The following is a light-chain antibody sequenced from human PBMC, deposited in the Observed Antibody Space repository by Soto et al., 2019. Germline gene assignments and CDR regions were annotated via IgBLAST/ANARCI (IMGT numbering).Light chain of an antibody. V-gene: IGLV2-14*01. CDR1: SSDVGGYNY. CDR2: EVS. J-gene: IGLJ1*01. CDR3: ISYTSSSTSYV. Sequence: QSFLTQPASVSGSPGQSIIISCTGTSSDVGGYNYVAWYQQHPGKVPRLMIYEVSNRPSGVSNRFSGSKSGSTASLTISGLQAEDEADYYCISYTSSSTSYVFGTGTKVTVL.